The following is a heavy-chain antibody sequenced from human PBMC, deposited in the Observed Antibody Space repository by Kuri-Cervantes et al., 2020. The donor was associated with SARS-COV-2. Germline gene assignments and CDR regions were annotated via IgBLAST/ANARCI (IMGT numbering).Heavy chain of an antibody. CDR3: ALGYWGSGYPRYYYYMDV. V-gene: IGHV1-69*13. D-gene: IGHD3-22*01. CDR1: GDTFSSYA. CDR2: IIPIFGTP. Sequence: SVKVSCKASGDTFSSYAISWVRQAPGQGPEWMGGIIPIFGTPNYAQKFQGRVTLTADESTSTAYMELSSLRSEDTAVYYCALGYWGSGYPRYYYYMDVWGKGTTVTVSS. J-gene: IGHJ6*03.